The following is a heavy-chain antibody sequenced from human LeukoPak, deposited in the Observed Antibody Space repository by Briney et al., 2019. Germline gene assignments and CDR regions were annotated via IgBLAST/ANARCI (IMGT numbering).Heavy chain of an antibody. Sequence: PSHTLSLTCTVSGGSINSYYWSWIRQPDGKGLEWIGRIYTSGSSNFNPSLKSRVTMSVDTSKNQFSLRLTSVTAADTAVYYCARAAYGDYRYYYFYLDVWGKGTTVTVSS. V-gene: IGHV4-4*07. CDR1: GGSINSYY. CDR3: ARAAYGDYRYYYFYLDV. D-gene: IGHD4-17*01. J-gene: IGHJ6*03. CDR2: IYTSGSS.